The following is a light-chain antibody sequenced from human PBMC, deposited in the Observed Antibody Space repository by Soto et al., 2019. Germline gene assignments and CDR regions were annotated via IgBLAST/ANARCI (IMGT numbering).Light chain of an antibody. J-gene: IGLJ1*01. CDR3: YSLPGRPTSLFV. CDR2: EVT. CDR1: SRDIGTSNL. V-gene: IGLV2-23*02. Sequence: QSALTQPASVSGSPGQSITISCTGTSRDIGTSNLVSWYQQYPGKAPKLMIYEVTKRPSGISYRFSGSKSGNTASLTISGLQPEDEADYYCYSLPGRPTSLFVFGTGTKATVL.